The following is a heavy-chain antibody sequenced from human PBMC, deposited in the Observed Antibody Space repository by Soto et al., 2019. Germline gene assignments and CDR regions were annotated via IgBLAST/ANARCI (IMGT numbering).Heavy chain of an antibody. CDR2: IDPSDSYS. CDR1: GYSFTIYW. Sequence: GESLKISCKGSGYSFTIYWISWVRQMPGKGLEWMGRIDPSDSYSNYSPSFQGHVTISADKSISTAYLYWSSLKASDTAMYYCARHRYYDSSGYDAFDIWGQGTMVTVSS. D-gene: IGHD3-22*01. J-gene: IGHJ3*02. V-gene: IGHV5-10-1*01. CDR3: ARHRYYDSSGYDAFDI.